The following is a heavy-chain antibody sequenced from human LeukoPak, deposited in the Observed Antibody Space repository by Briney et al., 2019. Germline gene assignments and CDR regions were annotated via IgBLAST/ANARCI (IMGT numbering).Heavy chain of an antibody. D-gene: IGHD6-19*01. V-gene: IGHV5-51*01. J-gene: IGHJ4*02. Sequence: GESLKISCKGSGYSFTSYWIGWVRQMPGKGREGMGSIYPGDSDTRYSPSFQSQVTISADKSISTAHLQWSSLKASDTAMYYCARRPGVAGHFDYWGQGTLVTVSS. CDR3: ARRPGVAGHFDY. CDR2: IYPGDSDT. CDR1: GYSFTSYW.